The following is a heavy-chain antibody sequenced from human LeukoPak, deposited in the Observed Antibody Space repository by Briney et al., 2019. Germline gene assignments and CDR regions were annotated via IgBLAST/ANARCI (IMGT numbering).Heavy chain of an antibody. CDR1: GGSISSSAYY. CDR2: TFYPGST. Sequence: PSETLSLTCTVSGGSISSSAYYWGWIRQPPGKGLEWIGSTFYPGSTYYKPSLKSRVTISVDTSKNQFSLKLSSVTAADTAVYYCARNIDDWGQGTLVTVSS. CDR3: ARNIDD. J-gene: IGHJ4*02. D-gene: IGHD1/OR15-1a*01. V-gene: IGHV4-39*01.